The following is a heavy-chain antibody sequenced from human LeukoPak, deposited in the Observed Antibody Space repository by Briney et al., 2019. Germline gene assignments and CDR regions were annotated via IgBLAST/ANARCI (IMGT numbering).Heavy chain of an antibody. CDR2: IKTDGSET. J-gene: IGHJ4*02. Sequence: GGSLRLSCAASGFTFSSYAMSWVRQAPGKGLEWVGHIKTDGSETYYLDSLKGRISISRDNTNNALYLQMNSLRVEDTAVYYCVKNDGWFHLAQWGQGTLVTVSS. V-gene: IGHV3-7*03. D-gene: IGHD6-19*01. CDR3: VKNDGWFHLAQ. CDR1: GFTFSSYA.